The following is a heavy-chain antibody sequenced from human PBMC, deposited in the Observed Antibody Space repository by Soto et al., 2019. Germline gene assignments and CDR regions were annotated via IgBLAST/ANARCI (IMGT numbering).Heavy chain of an antibody. J-gene: IGHJ6*02. CDR3: ASLIAAAGPPHSPRYYYGMDV. Sequence: QVQLVQSGAEVKKPGSSVKVSCKASGGTFSSYAISWVRQAPGQGLEWMGGIIPIFGTADYAQKFQGRVTITAEESTSTAYMELGSLRSEDTAVYYCASLIAAAGPPHSPRYYYGMDVWGQGTTVTVSS. D-gene: IGHD6-13*01. V-gene: IGHV1-69*12. CDR1: GGTFSSYA. CDR2: IIPIFGTA.